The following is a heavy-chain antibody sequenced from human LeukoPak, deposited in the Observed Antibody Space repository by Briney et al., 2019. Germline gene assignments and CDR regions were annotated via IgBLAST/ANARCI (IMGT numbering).Heavy chain of an antibody. CDR3: ARDTAAAGNFDY. J-gene: IGHJ4*02. CDR2: IYYSGST. V-gene: IGHV4-39*07. CDR1: GGSISSSSYY. D-gene: IGHD6-13*01. Sequence: PSETLSLTCTVSGGSISSSSYYWGWIRQPPGKGLEWIGSIYYSGSTNYNPSLKSRVTISVDTSKNQFSLKLSSVTAADTAVYYCARDTAAAGNFDYWGQGTLVTVSS.